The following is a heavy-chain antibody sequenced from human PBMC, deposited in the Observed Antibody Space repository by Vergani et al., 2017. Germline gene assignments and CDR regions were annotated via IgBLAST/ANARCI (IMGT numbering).Heavy chain of an antibody. CDR2: INHSGST. CDR3: ARAAVAGPVDWFDP. D-gene: IGHD6-19*01. J-gene: IGHJ5*02. V-gene: IGHV4-34*01. CDR1: GGSFSGYY. Sequence: QVQLQQWGAGLLKPSETLSLTCAVYGGSFSGYYWSWIRQPPGKGLEWIGEINHSGSTNYNPSLKSRVTISVDTSKNQFSLKLSSVTAAATAVYYCARAAVAGPVDWFDPWGQGTLVTVSS.